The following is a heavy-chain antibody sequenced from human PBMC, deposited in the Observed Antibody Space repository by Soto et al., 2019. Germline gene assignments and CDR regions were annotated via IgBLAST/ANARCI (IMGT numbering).Heavy chain of an antibody. V-gene: IGHV4-59*01. D-gene: IGHD3-3*01. CDR1: GASMRSYY. Sequence: QVELQESGPGLVKPSETLSLTCNVSGASMRSYYWTWMRQSPGKGLEWLGNVFYTGNTNLNPSLRSRLSISVDTSKNTFSLMLNSVTAADTAVYYCNRGSEYDFWSGYLWGQGTLVSVSS. CDR2: VFYTGNT. CDR3: NRGSEYDFWSGYL. J-gene: IGHJ4*02.